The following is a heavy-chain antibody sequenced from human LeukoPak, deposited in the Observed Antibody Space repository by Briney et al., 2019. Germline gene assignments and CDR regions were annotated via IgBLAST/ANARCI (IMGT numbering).Heavy chain of an antibody. CDR2: IKQDGSEK. CDR1: GFTFSSYW. CDR3: ARDSYDFWSGYYIDY. D-gene: IGHD3-3*01. V-gene: IGHV3-7*01. J-gene: IGHJ4*02. Sequence: GGSLRLSCAASGFTFSSYWMSWVRLAPGKGLEWVANIKQDGSEKYYVDSVKGRFTISRDNAKNSLYLQMNSLRAEDTAVYYCARDSYDFWSGYYIDYWGQGTLVTVSS.